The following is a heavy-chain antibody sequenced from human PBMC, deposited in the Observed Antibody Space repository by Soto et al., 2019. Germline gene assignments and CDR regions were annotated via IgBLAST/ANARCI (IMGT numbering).Heavy chain of an antibody. J-gene: IGHJ4*02. D-gene: IGHD3-10*01. CDR3: AIRFGERYYYFDF. V-gene: IGHV3-23*01. Sequence: PGGSLRLSCAASGFTFSSYAMSWVRQAPGKGLEWVSAVSNSGGGTYYVDSVKGRFTISRDNSKNTLYLQMNSLRAEDTAVYYCAIRFGERYYYFDFWGQGTLVTV. CDR1: GFTFSSYA. CDR2: VSNSGGGT.